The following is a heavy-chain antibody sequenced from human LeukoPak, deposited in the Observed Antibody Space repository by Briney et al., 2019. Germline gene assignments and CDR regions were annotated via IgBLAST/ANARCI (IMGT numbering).Heavy chain of an antibody. V-gene: IGHV1-2*02. CDR1: GYTFTGYY. J-gene: IGHJ4*02. Sequence: ASVKVSCKASGYTFTGYYMHWVRQAPGQGLEWMGWINPNSGGTNYAQKFQGRVTMTRDTSISTAYMELSRLRSDDTAVYYCARDRRYGSSQGGFDYWGQGTLATVSS. D-gene: IGHD6-13*01. CDR2: INPNSGGT. CDR3: ARDRRYGSSQGGFDY.